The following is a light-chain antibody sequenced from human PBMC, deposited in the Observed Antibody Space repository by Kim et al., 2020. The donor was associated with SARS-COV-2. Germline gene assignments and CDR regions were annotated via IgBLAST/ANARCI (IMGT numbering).Light chain of an antibody. CDR1: QSVSSSY. Sequence: SLSPGERATLSCRASQSVSSSYLAWYQQKPGQAPRLLIYGASSRAPGIPDRFSGSGSGTDFTLTISRLEPEDFAVYYCQQYGSSYTFGQGTKLEI. V-gene: IGKV3-20*01. CDR3: QQYGSSYT. J-gene: IGKJ2*01. CDR2: GAS.